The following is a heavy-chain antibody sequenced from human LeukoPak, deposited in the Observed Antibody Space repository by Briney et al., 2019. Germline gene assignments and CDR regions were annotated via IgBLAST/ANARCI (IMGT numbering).Heavy chain of an antibody. CDR2: INPSGGST. J-gene: IGHJ6*03. V-gene: IGHV1-46*01. CDR1: GYTFTSYY. Sequence: ASVKVSCKASGYTFTSYYMHWVRQAPGQGLEWMGIINPSGGSTRYAQKFQGRVTMTRDMPTSTVYMELSSLRSEDTAVYYCARQTYCTSTSCHYYYYYMDVWGKGTTVTISS. D-gene: IGHD2-2*01. CDR3: ARQTYCTSTSCHYYYYYMDV.